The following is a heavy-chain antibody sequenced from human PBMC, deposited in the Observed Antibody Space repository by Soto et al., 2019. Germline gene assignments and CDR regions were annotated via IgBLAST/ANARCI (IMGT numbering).Heavy chain of an antibody. CDR2: ITSSNGGST. Sequence: GGSLRLSCATSGFTFSSYDMNWFRQAPGKGLEWVSYITSSNGGSTYYANSVKGRFTISRDNSKNTLYLQMGSLRAEDMAVYYCARDEDNPNNGMDVWGQGTTVTVSS. J-gene: IGHJ6*02. V-gene: IGHV3-64*01. CDR3: ARDEDNPNNGMDV. CDR1: GFTFSSYD. D-gene: IGHD2-15*01.